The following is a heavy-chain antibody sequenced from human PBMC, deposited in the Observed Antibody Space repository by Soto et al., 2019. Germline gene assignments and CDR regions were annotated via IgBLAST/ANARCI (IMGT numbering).Heavy chain of an antibody. CDR1: GGSISSYY. D-gene: IGHD1-1*01. CDR2: IYYSGST. V-gene: IGHV4-59*01. CDR3: ARDSPTVEEGYYYYYMDV. J-gene: IGHJ6*03. Sequence: PSETLSLTCTVSGGSISSYYWSWIRQPPGKGLEWIGYIYYSGSTNYNPSLKSRVTISVDTSKNQFSLKLSSVTAADTAAYYCARDSPTVEEGYYYYYMDVWGKGTTVTVSS.